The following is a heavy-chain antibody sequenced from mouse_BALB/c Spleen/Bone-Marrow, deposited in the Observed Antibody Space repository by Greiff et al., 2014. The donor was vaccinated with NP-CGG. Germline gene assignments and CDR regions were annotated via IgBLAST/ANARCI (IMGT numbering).Heavy chain of an antibody. CDR1: GYTFTSYY. CDR3: ARDDYAY. CDR2: IFPGNVNT. D-gene: IGHD2-4*01. J-gene: IGHJ3*01. Sequence: VQLVESGPELVKPGASVRISCKASGYTFTSYYIHWVKQRPGQGLEWIGWIFPGNVNTKYSENFKGKATLTADISSSTAYMQLSSLTSEDSAVYFCARDDYAYWGQGTLVTVSA. V-gene: IGHV1S56*01.